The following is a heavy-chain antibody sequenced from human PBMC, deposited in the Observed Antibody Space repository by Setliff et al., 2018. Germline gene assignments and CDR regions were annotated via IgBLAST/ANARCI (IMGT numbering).Heavy chain of an antibody. V-gene: IGHV1-46*01. CDR3: ARATRDSDGWYYEYSWFDP. CDR2: INPSGEST. CDR1: GYTLSTHY. J-gene: IGHJ5*02. Sequence: ASVKVSCKASGYTLSTHYMHWVRQAPGQGLEWMGLINPSGESTVYAEKFQGRVSMTRDTSINTAYMELSSLTSDDTAVYYCARATRDSDGWYYEYSWFDPWGQGTLVTGLL. D-gene: IGHD6-19*01.